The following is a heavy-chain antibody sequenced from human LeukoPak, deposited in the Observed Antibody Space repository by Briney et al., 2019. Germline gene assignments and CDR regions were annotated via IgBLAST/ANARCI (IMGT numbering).Heavy chain of an antibody. CDR2: IDQSGKI. V-gene: IGHV4-39*01. CDR1: GCSISGSSQY. Sequence: SDTLSLTCNASGCSISGSSQYRGRIRQPPGKGLEWMGSIDQSGKISHNPSLESRVTISVDTSKSTFPLKLRSVTAPDTAVSYCARHSDYLGVNGFDIWGQGTMVTVSS. CDR3: ARHSDYLGVNGFDI. D-gene: IGHD3-3*01. J-gene: IGHJ3*02.